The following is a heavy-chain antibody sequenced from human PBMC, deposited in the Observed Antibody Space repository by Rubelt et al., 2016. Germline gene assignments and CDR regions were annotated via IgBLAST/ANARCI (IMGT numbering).Heavy chain of an antibody. V-gene: IGHV1-3*01. CDR2: INAGNGNT. Sequence: QVQLVQSGAEVKKPGASVKVSCKASGYTFTSYAMHWVRQAPGQRLEWMGWINAGNGNTKYSQKFPGRVTINRDTSASTAYMELSSLRSEDTAVYYCARSKDTAMVTDADWYFDLWGRGTLVTVSS. D-gene: IGHD5-18*01. CDR3: ARSKDTAMVTDADWYFDL. J-gene: IGHJ2*01. CDR1: GYTFTSYA.